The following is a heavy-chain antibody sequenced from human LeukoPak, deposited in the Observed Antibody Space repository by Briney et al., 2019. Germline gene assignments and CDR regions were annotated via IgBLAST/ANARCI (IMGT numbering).Heavy chain of an antibody. D-gene: IGHD3-22*01. CDR2: ISGSGGST. J-gene: IGHJ4*02. V-gene: IGHV3-23*01. CDR3: AKDQLITMIVVVIALDY. Sequence: GGSLRLSCAASGFTFSSYAMSWVRQAPGKGLEWVSAISGSGGSTYYADSVKGRFTISRDNSENTLYLQMNSLRAEDTAVYYCAKDQLITMIVVVIALDYWGQGTLVTVSS. CDR1: GFTFSSYA.